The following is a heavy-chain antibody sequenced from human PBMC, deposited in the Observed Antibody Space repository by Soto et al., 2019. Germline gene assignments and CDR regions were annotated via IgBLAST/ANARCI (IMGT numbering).Heavy chain of an antibody. CDR1: GGTLSSYS. CDR2: IIPFLGRT. J-gene: IGHJ5*02. Sequence: QLHLVQSGAEVRKPGSSVKVSCKASGGTLSSYSVTWVRQAPGQGLEWMGRIIPFLGRTNYAQNFQGRVTFTADMSTIPGYLQLSSLRYDDTAIYYCAMTPGSPNSNWFDAWGQVTLVIVSS. CDR3: AMTPGSPNSNWFDA. D-gene: IGHD1-7*01. V-gene: IGHV1-69*02.